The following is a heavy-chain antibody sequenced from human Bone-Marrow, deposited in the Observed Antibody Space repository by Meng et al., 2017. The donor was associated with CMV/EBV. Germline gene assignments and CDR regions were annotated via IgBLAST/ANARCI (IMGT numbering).Heavy chain of an antibody. CDR2: INPNTDT. J-gene: IGHJ4*02. CDR3: ARSSGWSRFDY. CDR1: GYTLTDYY. Sequence: VQMGQYGGEVKKPGASVKVSCKASGYTLTDYYIHSVRQAPGQWLEWMGWINPNTDTNYAQNFQGRVTMTRDMSINTAYMELSRLTSGDTAVYYCARSSGWSRFDYWGQGTLVTVSS. V-gene: IGHV1-2*02. D-gene: IGHD6-19*01.